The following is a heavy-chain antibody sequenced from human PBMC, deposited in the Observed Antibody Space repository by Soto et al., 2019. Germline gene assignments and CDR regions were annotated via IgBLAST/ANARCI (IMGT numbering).Heavy chain of an antibody. CDR2: ISAHDDKT. J-gene: IGHJ4*02. Sequence: QVQLVQAGAEVKKPGASVKVSCKTSGYPFPRSGINWVRQAPGQGPEWMGWISAHDDKTIYSQKFQGRVTLTADTSTTTAYMELRGLRFDDTAVYYCARDRLIAVTGLLRNWGQGTLVTVSS. V-gene: IGHV1-18*01. CDR3: ARDRLIAVTGLLRN. D-gene: IGHD6-19*01. CDR1: GYPFPRSG.